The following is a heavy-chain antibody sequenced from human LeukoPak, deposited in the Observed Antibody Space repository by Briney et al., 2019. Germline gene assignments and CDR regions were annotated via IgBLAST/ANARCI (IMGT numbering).Heavy chain of an antibody. CDR3: ARGSYRGYYYDSSGPPPAFDI. CDR1: GGTFSSYA. V-gene: IGHV1-69*17. J-gene: IGHJ3*02. CDR2: IIPIFGIA. Sequence: SVRVSCKASGGTFSSYAISWVRQAPGQGLEWMGGIIPIFGIANNAQKFQGRVRITADKSTSTAYMELSSLRSEHTAVYYCARGSYRGYYYDSSGPPPAFDIWGQGTMVTVSS. D-gene: IGHD3-22*01.